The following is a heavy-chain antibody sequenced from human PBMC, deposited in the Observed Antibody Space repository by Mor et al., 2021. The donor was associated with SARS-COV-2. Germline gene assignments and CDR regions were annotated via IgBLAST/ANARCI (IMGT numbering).Heavy chain of an antibody. Sequence: GKGLVWVSRINSDGSSTSYADSVKGRFTISRDNAKNTLYLQMNSLRAEDTAVYYCARVVGATRYGMDVWGQGTTVTVSS. D-gene: IGHD1-26*01. V-gene: IGHV3-74*01. CDR3: ARVVGATRYGMDV. J-gene: IGHJ6*02. CDR2: INSDGSST.